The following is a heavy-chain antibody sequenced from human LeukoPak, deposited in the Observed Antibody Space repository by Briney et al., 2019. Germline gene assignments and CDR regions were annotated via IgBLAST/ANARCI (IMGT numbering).Heavy chain of an antibody. D-gene: IGHD6-19*01. CDR2: IIPILGIA. Sequence: GASVKVSCTASGGTFSSYAISWVRQAPGQGLEWMGRIIPILGIANYAQKFQGRVTITADKSTSTAYMELSSLRSEDTAVYYCARDRSSGWTHNFDYWGQGTLVTVSS. CDR3: ARDRSSGWTHNFDY. J-gene: IGHJ4*02. CDR1: GGTFSSYA. V-gene: IGHV1-69*04.